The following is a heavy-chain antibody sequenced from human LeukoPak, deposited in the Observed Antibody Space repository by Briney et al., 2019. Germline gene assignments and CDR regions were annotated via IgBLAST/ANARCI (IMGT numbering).Heavy chain of an antibody. Sequence: GGSLRLSCAASGFTFSSYEMNWVRQAPGKGLEWVSYISSSGSTIYYADSVKGRFTISGDNAKNSLYLQMNSLRAEDTAVYYCARDYYDSSGYYSFDYWGQGTLVTVSS. CDR3: ARDYYDSSGYYSFDY. D-gene: IGHD3-22*01. CDR2: ISSSGSTI. V-gene: IGHV3-48*03. CDR1: GFTFSSYE. J-gene: IGHJ4*02.